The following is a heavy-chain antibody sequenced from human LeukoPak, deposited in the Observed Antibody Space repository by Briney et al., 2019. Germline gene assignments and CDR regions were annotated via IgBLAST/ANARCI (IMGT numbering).Heavy chain of an antibody. Sequence: SETLSLTCAVSGGSISSSYWWSCVRQPPGKGLEWIGEIYYSGSTNYNPSLKSRVTISVDKSKSQFSLKLSSVTAADTAVYYCARKGYTIGSFDYWGQGTLVTVSS. CDR3: ARKGYTIGSFDY. CDR2: IYYSGST. V-gene: IGHV4-4*02. CDR1: GGSISSSYW. J-gene: IGHJ4*02. D-gene: IGHD5-18*01.